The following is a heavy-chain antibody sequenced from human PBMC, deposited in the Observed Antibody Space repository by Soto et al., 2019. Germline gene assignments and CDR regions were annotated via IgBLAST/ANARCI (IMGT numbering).Heavy chain of an antibody. V-gene: IGHV5-10-1*01. J-gene: IGHJ6*02. D-gene: IGHD6-19*01. CDR3: ATRIAVAGTENSYYYYGMDV. Sequence: GESLKISCKGSGYSFTSYWISWVRQMPGEGLEWMGRIDPSDSYTNYSPSFQGHVTISADKSISTAYLQWSSLKASDTAMYYCATRIAVAGTENSYYYYGMDVWGQGTTVTVSS. CDR2: IDPSDSYT. CDR1: GYSFTSYW.